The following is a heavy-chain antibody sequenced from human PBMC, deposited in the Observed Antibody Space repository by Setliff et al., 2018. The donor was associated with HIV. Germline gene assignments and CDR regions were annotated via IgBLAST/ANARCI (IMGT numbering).Heavy chain of an antibody. J-gene: IGHJ5*02. CDR3: ARDYYDSSSMSCPGLFDP. CDR2: INPNNGGT. D-gene: IGHD3-22*01. CDR1: GYSFTNHY. V-gene: IGHV1-2*02. Sequence: ASVKVSCKPSGYSFTNHYMHWVRQAPGQGLEWMGWINPNNGGTNYAQKFQGRVTMTRDTSISTAYMGLSRLRSDDTAVYYCARDYYDSSSMSCPGLFDPWGQGTLVTVSS.